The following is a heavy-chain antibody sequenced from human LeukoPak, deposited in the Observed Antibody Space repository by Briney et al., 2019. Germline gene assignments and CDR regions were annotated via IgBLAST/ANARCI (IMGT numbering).Heavy chain of an antibody. J-gene: IGHJ5*02. CDR1: GFTFSSYG. CDR3: ARGVEYYDILTGYPPGGHWFDP. V-gene: IGHV3-30*02. Sequence: PGGSLRLSCAASGFTFSSYGMHWVRQAPGKGLEWVAFIRYDGSNKYYADSVKGRFTISRDNSKNTLYLQMNSLRAEDTAVYYCARGVEYYDILTGYPPGGHWFDPWGQGTLVTVSS. CDR2: IRYDGSNK. D-gene: IGHD3-9*01.